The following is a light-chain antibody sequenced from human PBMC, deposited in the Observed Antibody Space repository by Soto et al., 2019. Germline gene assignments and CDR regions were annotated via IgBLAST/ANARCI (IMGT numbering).Light chain of an antibody. V-gene: IGKV3-15*01. Sequence: EIVMTQAPATLSVSPGERATVSCRASQSVSSNLAWYQQKPGQAPRLLIYGAYTRPTGIPARFSGSGSVTEFTRTNGSLQSEDFAVYYCQQYNNWPRTFGQGTKLEI. CDR3: QQYNNWPRT. CDR2: GAY. CDR1: QSVSSN. J-gene: IGKJ2*01.